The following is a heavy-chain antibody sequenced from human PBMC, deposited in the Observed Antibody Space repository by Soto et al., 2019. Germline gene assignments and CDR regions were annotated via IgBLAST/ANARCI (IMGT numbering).Heavy chain of an antibody. V-gene: IGHV3-21*01. CDR1: GFTFSSYS. CDR3: ASEVSKYSGYDFDY. CDR2: ISSSSSYI. Sequence: EVQLVESGGGLVKPGGSLRLSCAASGFTFSSYSMNWVRQAPGKGLAWVSSISSSSSYIYYADSVKGRFTISRDNAKNSLHLQMNSLRAEDTAVYSCASEVSKYSGYDFDYWGQGTLVTVSS. J-gene: IGHJ4*02. D-gene: IGHD5-12*01.